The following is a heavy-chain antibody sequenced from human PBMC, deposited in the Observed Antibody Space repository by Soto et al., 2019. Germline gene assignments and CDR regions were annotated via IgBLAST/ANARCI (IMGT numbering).Heavy chain of an antibody. J-gene: IGHJ4*02. CDR2: ISGSGGST. V-gene: IGHV3-23*01. CDR1: GFTFSSYA. D-gene: IGHD6-19*01. CDR3: AKTQWPGKGGYFDD. Sequence: QLESGGGLVQPGGSQRLSCAASGFTFSSYAMSWVRQAPGKGLEWVSAISGSGGSTHYADSVKGRFTISRDNSKNKLYLQTYSLRAEATAVYYCAKTQWPGKGGYFDDWGQGTLVTVSS.